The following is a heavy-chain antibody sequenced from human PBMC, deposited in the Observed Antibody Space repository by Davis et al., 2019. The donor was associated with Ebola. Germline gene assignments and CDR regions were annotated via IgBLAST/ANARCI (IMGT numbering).Heavy chain of an antibody. CDR1: GFNFNTYE. Sequence: GESLKISCAASGFNFNTYEMNWVRQTPGKGLEWVAYISTSSGTLYYADSVKGRFTISRDNSKNTLYLQMNSLRAEDTAVYYCAKEEGSFDYWGQGTLVTVSS. CDR2: ISTSSGTL. V-gene: IGHV3-48*01. D-gene: IGHD2/OR15-2a*01. CDR3: AKEEGSFDY. J-gene: IGHJ4*02.